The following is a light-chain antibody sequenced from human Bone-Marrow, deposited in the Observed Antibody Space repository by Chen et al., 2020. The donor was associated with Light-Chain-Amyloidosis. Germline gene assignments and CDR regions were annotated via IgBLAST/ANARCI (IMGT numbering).Light chain of an antibody. V-gene: IGLV3-21*02. CDR1: NIGSTS. J-gene: IGLJ3*02. CDR3: QVWDRSSDRPV. Sequence: SYVLTQPSSVSVAQGQTDTIACGGNNIGSTSVHWYQQTPGQAPLLVVYDDSDRPSGIPERLSGSTSGNAATLTSSRVEAGDEADYCCQVWDRSSDRPVFVGGTKLNVL. CDR2: DDS.